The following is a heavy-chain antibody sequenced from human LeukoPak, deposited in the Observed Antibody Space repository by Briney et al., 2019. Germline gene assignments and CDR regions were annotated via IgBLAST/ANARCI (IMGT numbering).Heavy chain of an antibody. D-gene: IGHD4-17*01. CDR3: ARDLGYGALDP. CDR1: GFTFSSYW. J-gene: IGHJ5*02. Sequence: GGSLRLSCAASGFTFSSYWMNWVRQAPGKGLEWVALISPDGSQTHYVDSVKGRFTISRDNAENSLYLQMNSLRADDTAVYYCARDLGYGALDPWGQGTLVTVSS. V-gene: IGHV3-7*01. CDR2: ISPDGSQT.